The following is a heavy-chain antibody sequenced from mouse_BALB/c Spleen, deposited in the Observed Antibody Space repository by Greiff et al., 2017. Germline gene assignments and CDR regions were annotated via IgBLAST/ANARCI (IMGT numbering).Heavy chain of an antibody. CDR2: IDPANGNT. V-gene: IGHV14-3*02. D-gene: IGHD2-14*01. CDR1: GFNIKDSY. Sequence: EVQLQQSGAELVKPGASVKLSCTASGFNIKDSYMHWVKQRPEQGLEWIGRIDPANGNTKYDPKFQGKATITADTSSNTAYLQLSSLTSEDTAVYYCGYYRYDGFAYWGQGTRVTVSA. J-gene: IGHJ3*01. CDR3: GYYRYDGFAY.